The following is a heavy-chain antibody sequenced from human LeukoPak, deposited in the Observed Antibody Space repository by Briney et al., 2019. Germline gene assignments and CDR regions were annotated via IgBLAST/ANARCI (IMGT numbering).Heavy chain of an antibody. CDR3: ARGYCSSTSCYVDV. D-gene: IGHD2-2*01. Sequence: INAGNGNIKYSQKFQRRVTITGDTSASTAYMELSSLRSEDTAVYYCARGYCSSTSCYVDVWGQGTTVT. J-gene: IGHJ6*02. V-gene: IGHV1-3*01. CDR2: INAGNGNI.